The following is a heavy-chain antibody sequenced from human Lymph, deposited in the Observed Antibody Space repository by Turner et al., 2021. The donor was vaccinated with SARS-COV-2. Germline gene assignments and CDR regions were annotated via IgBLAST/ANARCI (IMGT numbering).Heavy chain of an antibody. D-gene: IGHD3-10*01. V-gene: IGHV3-30-3*01. CDR3: ARGDYYGSGSYPGKTFDC. J-gene: IGHJ4*02. CDR2: ISYDGSNK. Sequence: QVQLVESGGGVVQPGRSLRLSCAASGFTFSSYAMYWVRQAPGKGLEWVAVISYDGSNKYYADSVKGRFTISRDNSKNTLYLQMNSLRAEDTAVYYCARGDYYGSGSYPGKTFDCWGQGTLVTVSS. CDR1: GFTFSSYA.